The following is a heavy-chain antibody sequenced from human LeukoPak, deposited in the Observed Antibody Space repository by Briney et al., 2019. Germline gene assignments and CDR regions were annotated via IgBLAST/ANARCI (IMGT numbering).Heavy chain of an antibody. J-gene: IGHJ3*02. CDR2: IASDGSHT. D-gene: IGHD2-21*02. V-gene: IGHV3-30-3*01. CDR3: ARERQDTVIHSGAFDI. CDR1: GFTYSNYF. Sequence: GRSLRLSCAASGFTYSNYFMLWVRQGPGKGLEWVADIASDGSHTFYVESVKGRFTISRDNSKNTLYLQMNSLGPEDTAVYFCARERQDTVIHSGAFDIWGQGTMVTVSS.